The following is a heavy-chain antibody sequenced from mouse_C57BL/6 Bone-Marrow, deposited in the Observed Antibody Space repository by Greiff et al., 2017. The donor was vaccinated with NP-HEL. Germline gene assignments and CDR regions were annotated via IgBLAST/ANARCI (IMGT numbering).Heavy chain of an antibody. CDR3: ARSPIYYYGSSYVDWYFDV. CDR2: IYPGNGDT. V-gene: IGHV1-12*01. J-gene: IGHJ1*03. CDR1: GYTFTSYN. Sequence: QSGAELVRPGASVKMSCKASGYTFTSYNMHWVKQTPRQGLEWIGAIYPGNGDTSYNQKFKGKATLTVDKSSSTAYMQLSSLTSEDSAVYFCARSPIYYYGSSYVDWYFDVWGTGTTVTVSS. D-gene: IGHD1-1*01.